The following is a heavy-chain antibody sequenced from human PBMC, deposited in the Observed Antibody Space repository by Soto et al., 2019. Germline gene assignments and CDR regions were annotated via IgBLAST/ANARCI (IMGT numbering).Heavy chain of an antibody. D-gene: IGHD3-16*01. V-gene: IGHV3-30*03. CDR2: ISHDGGNK. Sequence: QVQLVESGGDVVQPGKSLRLSCAASGFSFRTYGMLWVRQAPGKGLEWVALISHDGGNKYYADSVKGRFTISRDNFKNTLYLQLDSLRAEDTAVYFCGAGMGGGDYWGQGTLVSVSS. CDR3: GAGMGGGDY. CDR1: GFSFRTYG. J-gene: IGHJ4*02.